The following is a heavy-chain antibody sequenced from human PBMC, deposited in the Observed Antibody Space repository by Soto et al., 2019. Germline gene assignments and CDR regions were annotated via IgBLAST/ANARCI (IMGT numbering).Heavy chain of an antibody. CDR2: IIHMFGTA. V-gene: IGHV1-69*01. CDR3: APGSVVVEAPTGGVYFTFYGMDV. Sequence: QVQLVQSGAEVKKPGSSVKVSCKASGDTFSSYAINWVRQGPGQGLEWMGGIIHMFGTANYAEKFQGRVTITADESPSTGYMQVNGPRCEATAVYYCAPGSVVVEAPTGGVYFTFYGMDVWGQATTVTVSS. D-gene: IGHD2-15*01. CDR1: GDTFSSYA. J-gene: IGHJ6*02.